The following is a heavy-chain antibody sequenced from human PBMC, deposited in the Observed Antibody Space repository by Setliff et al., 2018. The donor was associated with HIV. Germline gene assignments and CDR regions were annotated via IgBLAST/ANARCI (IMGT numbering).Heavy chain of an antibody. Sequence: SETLSLTCTVSGGSISSYYWTWIRQPPGKGLEWIGYLHYNGNTNSNSSLKSRLTMSVDTSRNHFSLKLNSVTTADTAMYYCAGYCGGGSCASIWGQGTRVTVS. J-gene: IGHJ3*02. V-gene: IGHV4-59*01. CDR1: GGSISSYY. CDR3: AGYCGGGSCASI. D-gene: IGHD2-15*01. CDR2: LHYNGNT.